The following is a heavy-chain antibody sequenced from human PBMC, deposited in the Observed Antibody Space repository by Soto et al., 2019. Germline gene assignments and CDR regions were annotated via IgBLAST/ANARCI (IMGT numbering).Heavy chain of an antibody. CDR2: IFSNDEK. CDR3: ARNYDSSGYYPGHFDY. CDR1: GFSLSNARMG. D-gene: IGHD3-22*01. V-gene: IGHV2-26*01. Sequence: QVTLKESGPVLVKPTETLTLTCTVSGFSLSNARMGVSWIRQPPGKALEWLAHIFSNDEKYYSTSLKSRLTISKDTSKSHVVLTMTNMEPVDTATYYCARNYDSSGYYPGHFDYWGQGTLVTVSS. J-gene: IGHJ4*02.